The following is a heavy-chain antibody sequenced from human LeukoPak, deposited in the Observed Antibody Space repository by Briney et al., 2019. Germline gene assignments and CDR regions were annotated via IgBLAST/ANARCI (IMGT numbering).Heavy chain of an antibody. CDR2: ISGSGGST. D-gene: IGHD3-9*01. Sequence: PGGSLRLSCAASGFTFSSYAMSWVRQAPGKGLEWVSAISGSGGSTYYADSVKGRFTISRDNSKNTLYLQMNSLRAEDTAVYYCAKDLYDILTGYGDYWGQGTLVTVSS. CDR1: GFTFSSYA. V-gene: IGHV3-23*01. CDR3: AKDLYDILTGYGDY. J-gene: IGHJ4*02.